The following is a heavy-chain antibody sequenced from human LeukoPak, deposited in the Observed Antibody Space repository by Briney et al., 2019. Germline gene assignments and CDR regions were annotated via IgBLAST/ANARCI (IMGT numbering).Heavy chain of an antibody. Sequence: SHTLSITCPIPTGTISRSRYSRGSIRQPPANCLESIGSIYYSEPANYNPSLKTRVTISVDTSKNQFSLKVNSVPAADTAVYYCARISHSYDSSGYYYFDYWGQGTLVTVSS. CDR1: TGTISRSRYS. CDR3: ARISHSYDSSGYYYFDY. J-gene: IGHJ4*02. CDR2: IYYSEPA. V-gene: IGHV4-39*01. D-gene: IGHD3-22*01.